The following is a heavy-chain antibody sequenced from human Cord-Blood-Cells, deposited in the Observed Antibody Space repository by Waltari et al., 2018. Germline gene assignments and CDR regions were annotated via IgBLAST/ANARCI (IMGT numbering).Heavy chain of an antibody. V-gene: IGHV3-48*03. CDR1: GFTFSRYE. CDR3: AREHFDDGDYYYYGMDV. D-gene: IGHD4-17*01. CDR2: IRSSGSTI. J-gene: IGHJ6*02. Sequence: EVQLVESGGGLVQPGGSLRLSCAASGFTFSRYEMHWVRQAPGKGLEWVSYIRSSGSTIYYADSVKGRFTISRDNAKNSLYLQMNSLRAEDTAVYYCAREHFDDGDYYYYGMDVWGQGTTVTVSS.